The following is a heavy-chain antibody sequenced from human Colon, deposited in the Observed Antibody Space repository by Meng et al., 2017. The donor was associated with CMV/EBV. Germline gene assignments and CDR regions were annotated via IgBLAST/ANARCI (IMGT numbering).Heavy chain of an antibody. V-gene: IGHV4-59*01. J-gene: IGHJ6*01. CDR2: IYYSGTT. D-gene: IGHD3-3*01. Sequence: LRLSCSVSGGSLSNYYWSWIRQSPGKGLEWIGYIYYSGTTNYNPALKGRVTMSIDTSSKQFSLRLTSVTAADTAVYYCARDIRGVYDVWSIYQTSDYGMDVWGPGTKVTVSS. CDR3: ARDIRGVYDVWSIYQTSDYGMDV. CDR1: GGSLSNYY.